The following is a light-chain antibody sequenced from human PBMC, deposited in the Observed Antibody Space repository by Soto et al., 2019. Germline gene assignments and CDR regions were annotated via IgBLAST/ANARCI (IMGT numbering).Light chain of an antibody. V-gene: IGLV2-14*01. J-gene: IGLJ1*01. CDR3: SSYTITSSPV. CDR2: EVT. CDR1: SSDVGGYDF. Sequence: ALTQPASVSGSLGQSITISCTGTSSDVGGYDFVSWYRQYPGQAPKILIYEVTHRPSGVPDRFSGSKSGNTASLTISGLQADDEADYYCSSYTITSSPVFGPGTKVTVL.